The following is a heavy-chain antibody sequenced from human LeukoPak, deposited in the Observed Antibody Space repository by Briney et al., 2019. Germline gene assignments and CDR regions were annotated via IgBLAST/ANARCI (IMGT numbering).Heavy chain of an antibody. CDR3: ARELNRNQVDY. CDR2: NNTDGSVT. J-gene: IGHJ4*02. Sequence: PGGSLRLSCAASGFTFNAHWMHWVRQTPEKGLVWVSRNNTDGSVTNYADSVKGRFTISRDNAKDTLYLQMNSLRVEDTAVYYCARELNRNQVDYWGQGSLVTVSS. CDR1: GFTFNAHW. D-gene: IGHD1-14*01. V-gene: IGHV3-74*01.